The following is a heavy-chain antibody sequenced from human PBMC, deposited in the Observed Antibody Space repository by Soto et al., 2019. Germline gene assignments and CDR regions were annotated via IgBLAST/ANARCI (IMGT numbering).Heavy chain of an antibody. Sequence: ASVKVSCKASGGTFSSYAISWVRQAPGQGLEWMGGIIPIFGTANYAQKFQGRVTITADESTSTAYMELSSLRSEDTAVYYCARHPGGRGYYYGMDVWGQGTTVTAP. J-gene: IGHJ6*02. D-gene: IGHD2-15*01. CDR2: IIPIFGTA. CDR3: ARHPGGRGYYYGMDV. CDR1: GGTFSSYA. V-gene: IGHV1-69*13.